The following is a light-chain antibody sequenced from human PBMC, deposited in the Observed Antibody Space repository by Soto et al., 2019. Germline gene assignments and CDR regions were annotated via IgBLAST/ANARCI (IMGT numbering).Light chain of an antibody. CDR1: QSIGSN. J-gene: IGKJ1*01. CDR2: GAS. CDR3: QQYFSWPS. Sequence: EVVMTQSPATLSVSPGERATLSCRASQSIGSNLAWYQKKPGQAPRLLIYGASTGATGIPARFSGSGSGTEFTLTISSLQSEDFAVYYCQQYFSWPSFGPGTKVEIK. V-gene: IGKV3-15*01.